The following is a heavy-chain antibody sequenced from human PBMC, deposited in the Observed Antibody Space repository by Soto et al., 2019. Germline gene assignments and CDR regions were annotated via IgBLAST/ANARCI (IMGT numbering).Heavy chain of an antibody. V-gene: IGHV3-23*01. J-gene: IGHJ4*02. CDR3: AKDRQYPRDYFHY. D-gene: IGHD4-4*01. CDR2: ISGSGGST. Sequence: PGGSLRLSCAASGFTFSSSAMTWVRQAPGKGLEWVSSISGSGGSTYYAGSVEGRFAISRDISRNTVFLQMDSLRAEDTAVYYCAKDRQYPRDYFHYWGQGTLVTVSS. CDR1: GFTFSSSA.